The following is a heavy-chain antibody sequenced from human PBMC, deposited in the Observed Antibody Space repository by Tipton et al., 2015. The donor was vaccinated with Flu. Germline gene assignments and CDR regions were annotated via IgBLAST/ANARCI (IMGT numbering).Heavy chain of an antibody. CDR3: TREPLYGDFHR. CDR1: GFNFGDYD. D-gene: IGHD4-17*01. J-gene: IGHJ4*02. CDR2: IRSKHYGETT. Sequence: SLRLSCTASGFNFGDYDMSWVRQAPGKGLEWVGFIRSKHYGETTHFAASVEGRFTISRDNSKSIAYLNMNRLTVEDTAMYFCTREPLYGDFHRWGQGTLVIVSS. V-gene: IGHV3-49*04.